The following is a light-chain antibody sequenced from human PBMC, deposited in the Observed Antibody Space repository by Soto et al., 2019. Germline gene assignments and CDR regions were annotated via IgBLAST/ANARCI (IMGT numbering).Light chain of an antibody. Sequence: ILMTQSPATLSVSPGERATLSCRASQSVSNNLAWYQQKPGQAPRLLIYDASTRATGIPARLSGSGSGAEFTLTLSGLQSGDFAVYYCQQYNNWTPWTFGQGTKVEIK. CDR1: QSVSNN. V-gene: IGKV3-15*01. CDR3: QQYNNWTPWT. J-gene: IGKJ1*01. CDR2: DAS.